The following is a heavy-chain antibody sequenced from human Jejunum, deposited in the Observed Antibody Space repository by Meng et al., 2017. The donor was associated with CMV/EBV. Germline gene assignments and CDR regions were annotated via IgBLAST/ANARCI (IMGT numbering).Heavy chain of an antibody. J-gene: IGHJ4*02. CDR3: ASPPPPHYLDSYGYAF. D-gene: IGHD5-18*01. Sequence: SGYPTTNYAIHWVRQAPGQSLEWMAWINVNGNTGYSQRLKGRLSITRDASADTFYMELSSLRSEDTAVYYCASPPPPHYLDSYGYAFWGQGTLVTVSS. V-gene: IGHV1-3*01. CDR2: INVNGNT. CDR1: GYPTTNYA.